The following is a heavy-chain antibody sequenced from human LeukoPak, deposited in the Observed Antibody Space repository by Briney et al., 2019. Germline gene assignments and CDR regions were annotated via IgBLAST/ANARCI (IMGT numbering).Heavy chain of an antibody. CDR1: GFTFSSHE. D-gene: IGHD4-17*01. CDR3: ARDYDYGYYYGIDV. Sequence: GGSLRLSCAASGFTFSSHEMKWVRQAPGKGLEWVSYISSSGSTIYYADSVKGRFTISRDNAKDSLFLQMNSPRVEDTAVYYCARDYDYGYYYGIDVWGKGTTVTVSS. CDR2: ISSSGSTI. J-gene: IGHJ6*04. V-gene: IGHV3-48*03.